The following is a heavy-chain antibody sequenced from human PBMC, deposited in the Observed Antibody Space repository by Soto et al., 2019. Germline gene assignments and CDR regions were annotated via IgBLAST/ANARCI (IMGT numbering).Heavy chain of an antibody. Sequence: TLSLTCTVSGGSITSYYWSWIRQPPGKGLEWIGYIYYSGSTNYNPSLKSRVTISVDTSKNQFSLKLTSVTAADTAVYYCAIGGAAAARGWFDPWGQGTLVTV. CDR3: AIGGAAAARGWFDP. D-gene: IGHD6-13*01. J-gene: IGHJ5*02. CDR2: IYYSGST. V-gene: IGHV4-59*01. CDR1: GGSITSYY.